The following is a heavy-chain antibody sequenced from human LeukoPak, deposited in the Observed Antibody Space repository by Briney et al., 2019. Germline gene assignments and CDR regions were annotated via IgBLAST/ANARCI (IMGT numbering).Heavy chain of an antibody. V-gene: IGHV4-4*02. Sequence: SGTLSLTCAVSGGSISSSNWWSWVRQSPGKGLEWIGEIYHSGSTNYNPSLKSRVTISVDKSKNQFSLKLSSVTAADTAVYYCARANRIAAAGAYYFDYWGQGTLVTVSP. CDR1: GGSISSSNW. J-gene: IGHJ4*02. CDR3: ARANRIAAAGAYYFDY. D-gene: IGHD6-13*01. CDR2: IYHSGST.